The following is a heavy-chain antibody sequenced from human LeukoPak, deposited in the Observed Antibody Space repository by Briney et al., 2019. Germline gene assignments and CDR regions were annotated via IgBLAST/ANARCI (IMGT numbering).Heavy chain of an antibody. V-gene: IGHV3-30-3*01. CDR2: ISYDGSNK. CDR1: GFTFSSYA. D-gene: IGHD3/OR15-3a*01. CDR3: ARVYRNEEGFWTPNNYMDV. Sequence: GGSLRLSCAASGFTFSSYAMHWVRQAPGKGLEWVAVISYDGSNKYYADSVKGRFTISRDNSKNTLYLQMNSLRAEDTAAYYCARVYRNEEGFWTPNNYMDVWGKGTTVTVSS. J-gene: IGHJ6*03.